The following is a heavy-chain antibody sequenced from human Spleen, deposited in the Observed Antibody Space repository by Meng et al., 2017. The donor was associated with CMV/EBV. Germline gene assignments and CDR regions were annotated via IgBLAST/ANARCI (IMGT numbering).Heavy chain of an antibody. D-gene: IGHD6-6*01. CDR3: ARDKTGSSSHNSIDV. CDR2: VRWDGGTK. V-gene: IGHV3-43*01. CDR1: GFTFDDFT. Sequence: GESLKTSCVASGFTFDDFTMHRVRQRPGKGQEWVSLVRWDGGTKKYADSVKGRFTISRDNAKNALYLQMNSLRAEDTAVYYCARDKTGSSSHNSIDVWGQGTTVTVSS. J-gene: IGHJ6*02.